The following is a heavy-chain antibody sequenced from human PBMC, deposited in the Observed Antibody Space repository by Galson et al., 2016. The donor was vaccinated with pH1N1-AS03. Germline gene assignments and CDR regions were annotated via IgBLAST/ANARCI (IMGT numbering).Heavy chain of an antibody. CDR1: GFTFSSYG. CDR3: ARATGSFCSSSSCFSYFDY. CDR2: IRFDGSNK. V-gene: IGHV3-30*02. Sequence: SLRLSCAASGFTFSSYGMHWVRQAPGKGLEWVSFIRFDGSNKYYADSVKGRFTISRDNSNNTLYLQLNSLRAEDTAVYFCARATGSFCSSSSCFSYFDYWGLGTLVTVSS. D-gene: IGHD2-2*01. J-gene: IGHJ4*02.